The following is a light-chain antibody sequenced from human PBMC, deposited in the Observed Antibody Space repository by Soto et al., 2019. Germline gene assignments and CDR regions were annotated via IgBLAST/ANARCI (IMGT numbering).Light chain of an antibody. CDR1: ISDVSGYNF. V-gene: IGLV2-14*03. Sequence: QSALTQPASVSGSPGQSITISCTGTISDVSGYNFVSWYQQYPGEAPKLMIYDVSNRPSGVSNRCSGSKSGNTASLTISGLQAEDEADYYCSSYTSSNTCVVGTGTKLTVL. CDR3: SSYTSSNTCV. J-gene: IGLJ1*01. CDR2: DVS.